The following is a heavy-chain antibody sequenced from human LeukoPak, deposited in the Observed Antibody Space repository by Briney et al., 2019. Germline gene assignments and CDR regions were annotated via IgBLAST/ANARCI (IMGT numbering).Heavy chain of an antibody. CDR3: AKGQTSESRFDY. Sequence: PGGSLRLSCAASGFTSGFTFSIHAMSWVRQTPGKGLKWVSVITGNSGDTYYADSVKGRFTISRDNSKNTLYLQMNSLRAEDTAVYYCAKGQTSESRFDYWGQGTLVTVSS. J-gene: IGHJ4*02. CDR1: GFTFSIHA. CDR2: ITGNSGDT. V-gene: IGHV3-23*01.